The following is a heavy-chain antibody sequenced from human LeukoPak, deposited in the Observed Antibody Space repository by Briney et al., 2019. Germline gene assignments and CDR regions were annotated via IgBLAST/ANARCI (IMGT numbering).Heavy chain of an antibody. CDR1: GFTFSNAW. CDR3: TTATSTMIAPYFDY. D-gene: IGHD3-22*01. CDR2: IKSKTDGGTT. J-gene: IGHJ4*02. Sequence: GGSLRLCCAASGFTFSNAWMSWVRQATGKGLEWVGRIKSKTDGGTTDYAAPVKGRFTISRDDSKNTLYLQRNSLKTEDTAVYYCTTATSTMIAPYFDYWGQGTLVTVSS. V-gene: IGHV3-15*01.